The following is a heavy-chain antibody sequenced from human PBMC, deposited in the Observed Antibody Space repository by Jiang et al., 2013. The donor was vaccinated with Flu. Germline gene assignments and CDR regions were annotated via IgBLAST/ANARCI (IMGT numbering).Heavy chain of an antibody. V-gene: IGHV3-7*01. CDR3: ARDAFTVTNEYYFDY. J-gene: IGHJ4*02. CDR2: IKQDGSEK. D-gene: IGHD4-17*01. Sequence: MSWVRQAPGKGLEWVANIKQDGSEKYYVDSVKGRFTISRDSAKNSLYLQMHGLRAEDTAVYYCARDAFTVTNEYYFDYWGQGTLVTVSS.